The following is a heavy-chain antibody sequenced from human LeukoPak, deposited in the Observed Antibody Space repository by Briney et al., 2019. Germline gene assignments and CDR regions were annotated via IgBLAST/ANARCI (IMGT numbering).Heavy chain of an antibody. Sequence: GASVKVSCKASGGTFSSYAISWVRQAPGQGLEWMGGIIPIFGTANYAQKFQGRVTITADESTSTAYMELSSLRSEDTAVYYCARDSDHHHDSSGYFSYFQHWGQGTLVTVSS. CDR3: ARDSDHHHDSSGYFSYFQH. J-gene: IGHJ1*01. CDR1: GGTFSSYA. CDR2: IIPIFGTA. V-gene: IGHV1-69*01. D-gene: IGHD3-22*01.